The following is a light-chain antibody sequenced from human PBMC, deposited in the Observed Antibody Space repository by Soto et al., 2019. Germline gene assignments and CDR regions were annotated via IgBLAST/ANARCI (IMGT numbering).Light chain of an antibody. J-gene: IGLJ3*02. CDR3: AAWDDSLNGWV. V-gene: IGLV1-36*01. CDR2: YDD. CDR1: SSNIGNNA. Sequence: QTVVTQPPSVSEAPRQRVTISCSGSSSNIGNNAVNWYQQVPGKAPKLLIYYDDLLPSGVSERFSGSKSGTSASLAISGLQSEDDADYYCAAWDDSLNGWVFGGGTKLTVL.